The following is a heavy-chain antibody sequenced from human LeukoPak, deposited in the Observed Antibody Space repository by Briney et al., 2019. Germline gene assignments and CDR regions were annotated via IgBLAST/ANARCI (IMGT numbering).Heavy chain of an antibody. CDR2: TYVGGNT. J-gene: IGHJ6*02. V-gene: IGHV3-53*01. CDR1: GFTVSTYH. Sequence: GGSLRLSCVASGFTVSTYHMSWVRQAPGKGLEWVSITYVGGNTYYADSVKGRFTISRDNSKNTLYLQMNSLRAEDTAVYYCARGDSYYYGMDVWGQGTTVTVSS. CDR3: ARGDSYYYGMDV.